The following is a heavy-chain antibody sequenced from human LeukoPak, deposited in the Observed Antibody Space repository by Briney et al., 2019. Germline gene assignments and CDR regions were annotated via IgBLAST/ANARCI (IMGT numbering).Heavy chain of an antibody. CDR2: IYYSGST. V-gene: IGHV4-39*01. CDR1: GGSISSTSYY. CDR3: AKAGVRYFDSSGLYAFDF. J-gene: IGHJ3*01. Sequence: SETLSLTCAVSGGSISSTSYYWAWVRQPPGTGLEWIGTIYYSGSTYHNPSLKSRVTLSVDTSRNQFSLRLSSVDAADTAVYYCAKAGVRYFDSSGLYAFDFWGQGTTVTVSS. D-gene: IGHD3-22*01.